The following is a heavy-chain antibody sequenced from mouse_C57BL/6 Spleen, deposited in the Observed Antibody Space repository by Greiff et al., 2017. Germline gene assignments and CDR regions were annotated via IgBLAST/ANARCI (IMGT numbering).Heavy chain of an antibody. J-gene: IGHJ1*03. V-gene: IGHV1-5*01. CDR1: GYTFTSYW. CDR3: TGYYGSSYWYFDV. CDR2: IYPGNSDT. Sequence: VQLQQSGTVLARPGASVKMSCKTSGYTFTSYWMHWVKQRPGQGLEWIGAIYPGNSDTSYNQKFKGKAKLTAVTSASTAYMELSSLTNEDSAVYDCTGYYGSSYWYFDVWGTGTTVTVSS. D-gene: IGHD1-1*01.